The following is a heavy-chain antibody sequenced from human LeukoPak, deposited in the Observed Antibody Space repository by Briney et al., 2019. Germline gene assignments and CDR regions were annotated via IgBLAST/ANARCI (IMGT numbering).Heavy chain of an antibody. D-gene: IGHD7-27*01. CDR2: INPNSGGT. Sequence: ASVKVSCKASGYTFTGYYMHWVRQAPGQGLEWMGWINPNSGGTNYAQKFQGRVTMTRDTSISTAYMELSRLRSDDTAAYYCARANWGERDFDYWGQETLVTVSS. CDR1: GYTFTGYY. J-gene: IGHJ4*02. V-gene: IGHV1-2*02. CDR3: ARANWGERDFDY.